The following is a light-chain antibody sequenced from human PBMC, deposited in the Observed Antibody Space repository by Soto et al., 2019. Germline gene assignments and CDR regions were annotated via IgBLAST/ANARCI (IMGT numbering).Light chain of an antibody. Sequence: EIVMTQSPATLSVSPGERATLSCRSSQSVSSNLAGYQQRPGQAPRLLIYGASTRATGIPARFSGSGSGTEVTLTLSSLESEDFSVYYFQQYNNWALTFGGGTKVEIK. CDR2: GAS. CDR3: QQYNNWALT. V-gene: IGKV3-15*01. J-gene: IGKJ4*01. CDR1: QSVSSN.